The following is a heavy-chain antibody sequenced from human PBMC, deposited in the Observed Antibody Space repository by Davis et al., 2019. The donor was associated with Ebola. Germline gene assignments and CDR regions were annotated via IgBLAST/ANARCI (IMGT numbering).Heavy chain of an antibody. J-gene: IGHJ5*02. Sequence: MPSETLSLTCAVSGGSISSSNWWSWVRQPPGKGLEWIGEIYHSGITYYNPSLKSRVTISVDTSKNQFSLKLSSVTAADTAVYYCARHENPYSSGWYSNWFDPWGQGTLVTVSS. V-gene: IGHV4-4*02. CDR2: IYHSGIT. CDR1: GGSISSSNW. D-gene: IGHD6-19*01. CDR3: ARHENPYSSGWYSNWFDP.